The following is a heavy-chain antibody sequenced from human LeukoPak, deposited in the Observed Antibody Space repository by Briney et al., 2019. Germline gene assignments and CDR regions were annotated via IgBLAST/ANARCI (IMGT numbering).Heavy chain of an antibody. D-gene: IGHD5-12*01. V-gene: IGHV4-39*01. CDR1: GGSISSSSHY. Sequence: SETLSLTCTVSGGSISSSSHYWGWIRQPPGKGLEWIGSIYYSGSTYYNPSLKSRVTISVDTSKNQFSLKLSSVTAADTAVYYCARRVDIVATIGEYYFDYWGQGTLVTVSS. CDR2: IYYSGST. CDR3: ARRVDIVATIGEYYFDY. J-gene: IGHJ4*02.